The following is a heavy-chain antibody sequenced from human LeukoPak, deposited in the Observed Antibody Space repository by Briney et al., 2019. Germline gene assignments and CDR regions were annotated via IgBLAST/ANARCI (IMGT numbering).Heavy chain of an antibody. V-gene: IGHV3-33*01. CDR3: SRDICDSSHYYHY. J-gene: IGHJ4*02. Sequence: PGRSLILSCAASAFTFSNSAMYWVRQAPGKGLEWVAVIWSDGSNRYYADSVRGRFSISRDNSENTLYLQMNSLRAEDTALYYCSRDICDSSHYYHYWGQGTLVTVSA. CDR1: AFTFSNSA. CDR2: IWSDGSNR. D-gene: IGHD3-22*01.